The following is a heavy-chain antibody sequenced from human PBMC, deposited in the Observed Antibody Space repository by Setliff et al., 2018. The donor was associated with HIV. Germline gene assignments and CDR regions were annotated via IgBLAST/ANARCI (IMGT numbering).Heavy chain of an antibody. CDR2: MNPNSGST. V-gene: IGHV1-8*02. CDR1: GYTFSNYD. J-gene: IGHJ4*02. Sequence: ASVKVSCKASGYTFSNYDINWVRQATGQGLEWMAWMNPNSGSTSYAQKFQGRVTMTRDTSTSTVYMELSSLRSEDTAVYYCARVGLHSGYDYWGQGTLVTVSS. CDR3: ARVGLHSGYDY. D-gene: IGHD5-12*01.